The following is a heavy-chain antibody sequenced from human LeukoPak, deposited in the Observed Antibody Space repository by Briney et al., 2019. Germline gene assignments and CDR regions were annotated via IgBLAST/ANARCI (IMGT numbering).Heavy chain of an antibody. D-gene: IGHD3-10*01. J-gene: IGHJ4*02. CDR1: GFTFSSYA. CDR2: ITSNGVNT. CDR3: ARDRGNRHGPGIGDY. Sequence: GGSLRLSCVASGFTFSSYAMYWVRQAPGKGLEYVSIITSNGVNTNHANSVKGRFTISRDNSKNTVYLQMGRLRVEDTGVYYCARDRGNRHGPGIGDYWGQGILVTVSS. V-gene: IGHV3-64*01.